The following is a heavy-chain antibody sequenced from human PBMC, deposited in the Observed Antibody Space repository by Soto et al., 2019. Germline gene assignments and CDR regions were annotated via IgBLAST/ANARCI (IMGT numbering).Heavy chain of an antibody. Sequence: TLSLTCTVSGGSISSSSYYWGWIRQPPGKGLEWIGSIYYSGSTYYNPSLKSRVTISVDTSKNQFSLKLSSVTAADTAVYYCARDYGGNPRSPYGMDVWGQGTTVTVSS. J-gene: IGHJ6*02. CDR1: GGSISSSSYY. D-gene: IGHD4-17*01. CDR3: ARDYGGNPRSPYGMDV. V-gene: IGHV4-39*02. CDR2: IYYSGST.